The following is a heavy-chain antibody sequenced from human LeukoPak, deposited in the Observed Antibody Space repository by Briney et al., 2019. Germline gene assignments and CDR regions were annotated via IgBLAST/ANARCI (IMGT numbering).Heavy chain of an antibody. V-gene: IGHV1-2*02. CDR1: GYTFTGYY. D-gene: IGHD2-15*01. J-gene: IGHJ6*02. CDR3: AREGGYCSGGSCYSRVYYGMDV. Sequence: ASVKVSCKASGYTFTGYYMHWVRQAPGQGLEWMGWINLNSGGTNYAQKFQGRVTMTRDTSISTAYMELSRLRSDDTAVYYCAREGGYCSGGSCYSRVYYGMDVWGQGTTVTVSS. CDR2: INLNSGGT.